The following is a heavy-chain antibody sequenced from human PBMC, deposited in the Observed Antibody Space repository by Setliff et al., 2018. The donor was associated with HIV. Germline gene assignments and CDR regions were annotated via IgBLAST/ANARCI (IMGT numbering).Heavy chain of an antibody. Sequence: ASVKVSCKASGYTFTNYAIHWVRQAPGQRLEWMGWINAGNGNTKFSEQFQGRVLITSDTSAATVYMELSSLTSEDTAVYYCARIDNNWGSANWGQGTLVTVSS. CDR3: ARIDNNWGSAN. D-gene: IGHD7-27*01. CDR1: GYTFTNYA. V-gene: IGHV1-3*01. J-gene: IGHJ4*02. CDR2: INAGNGNT.